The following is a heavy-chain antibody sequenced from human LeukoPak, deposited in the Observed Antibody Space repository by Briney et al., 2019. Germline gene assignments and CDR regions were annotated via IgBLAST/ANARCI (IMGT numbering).Heavy chain of an antibody. CDR1: GFTFNSYG. CDR2: IKQDGSEK. D-gene: IGHD1-26*01. CDR3: ARDKIVGATHFDY. V-gene: IGHV3-7*01. J-gene: IGHJ4*02. Sequence: GGSLRLSCAASGFTFNSYGMHWVRLAPGKGLEWVANIKQDGSEKYYVDSVKGRFTISRDNAKNSLYLQMNSLRAEDTAVYYCARDKIVGATHFDYWGQGTLVTVSS.